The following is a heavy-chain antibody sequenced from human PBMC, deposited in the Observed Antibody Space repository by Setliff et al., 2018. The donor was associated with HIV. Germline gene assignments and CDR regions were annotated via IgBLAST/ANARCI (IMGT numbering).Heavy chain of an antibody. Sequence: ASVKVSCKASGGTFSSYAISWVRQAPGQGLEWMGGIIPIFGTANYAQKFQGRVTITADESTSTAYMELSSLRSEDTVVYYCASVQVVTNAFDIWGQGTMVTVSS. CDR2: IIPIFGTA. CDR1: GGTFSSYA. J-gene: IGHJ3*02. V-gene: IGHV1-69*13. D-gene: IGHD3-22*01. CDR3: ASVQVVTNAFDI.